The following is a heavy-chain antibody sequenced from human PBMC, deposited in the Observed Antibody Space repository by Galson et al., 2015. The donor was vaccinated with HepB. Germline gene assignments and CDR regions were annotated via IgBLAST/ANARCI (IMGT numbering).Heavy chain of an antibody. V-gene: IGHV3-73*01. Sequence: SLRLSCAASGFTFSGSAIHWVRQTSGQGLEWVGRIRSNASNYATAYTASLKGRFTISRDDAKTTAYLHMRRLRTEDTGGYYCTKLDDLSWYSISWGRGTLVTLTS. J-gene: IGHJ4*02. CDR1: GFTFSGSA. CDR2: IRSNASNYAT. D-gene: IGHD6-13*01. CDR3: TKLDDLSWYSIS.